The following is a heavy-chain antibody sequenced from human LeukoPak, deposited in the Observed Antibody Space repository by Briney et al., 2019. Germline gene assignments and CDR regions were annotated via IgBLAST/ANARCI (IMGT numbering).Heavy chain of an antibody. Sequence: GGSLRLSCAASGFTFSSYAMSWVRPAPGKGLEWVSAISGSGGSTYYADSVKGRFTISRDNSKNTLYLQMNSLRAEDTAVYYCAKRTYGSGSYPNYYGMDVWGQGTTVTVSS. D-gene: IGHD3-10*01. CDR3: AKRTYGSGSYPNYYGMDV. V-gene: IGHV3-23*01. CDR2: ISGSGGST. J-gene: IGHJ6*02. CDR1: GFTFSSYA.